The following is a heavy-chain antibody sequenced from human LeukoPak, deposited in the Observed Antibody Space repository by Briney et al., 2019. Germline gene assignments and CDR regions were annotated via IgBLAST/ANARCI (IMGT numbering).Heavy chain of an antibody. D-gene: IGHD4-17*01. J-gene: IGHJ4*02. CDR1: GYTLTGYY. CDR2: INPNSGGT. CDR3: ARWVTTVTTNFDY. V-gene: IGHV1-2*02. Sequence: ASVKVSCKASGYTLTGYYMHWVRQAPGQGLKWMGWINPNSGGTNYAQKFQGRVTMTRDTSISTAYMELSRLRSDDTAVYYCARWVTTVTTNFDYWGQGTLVTVSS.